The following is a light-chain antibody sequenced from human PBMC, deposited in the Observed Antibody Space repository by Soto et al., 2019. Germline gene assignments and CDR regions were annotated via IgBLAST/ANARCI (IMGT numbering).Light chain of an antibody. V-gene: IGLV1-47*01. CDR1: TSNIGSNS. CDR2: RSN. CDR3: AAWDDSLSGQV. Sequence: QPVLTQPPSASGTPGQSITISCSGSTSNIGSNSVFWYQHLPGTAPKLLIYRSNQRASGVPDRFSGSKSGTSASLAISGLRSEDEADYYCAAWDDSLSGQVFGGGTKVTVL. J-gene: IGLJ2*01.